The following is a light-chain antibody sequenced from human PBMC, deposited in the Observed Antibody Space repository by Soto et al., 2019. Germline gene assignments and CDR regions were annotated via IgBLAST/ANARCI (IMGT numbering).Light chain of an antibody. V-gene: IGLV1-47*01. J-gene: IGLJ2*01. Sequence: QSVLAQPPSASGTPGQRITISCSGSSSNIGSNYVYSYQQLPGTAPKLLIYRNNQRPSGVPDRFSGSKSDTSASLAISGLRSEDEADYYCATWDDSLSDVVFGGGTKVTVL. CDR1: SSNIGSNY. CDR2: RNN. CDR3: ATWDDSLSDVV.